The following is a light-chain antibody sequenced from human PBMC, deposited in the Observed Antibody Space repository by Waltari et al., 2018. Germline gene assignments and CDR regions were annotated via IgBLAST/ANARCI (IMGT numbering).Light chain of an antibody. Sequence: QSALPHPASVSGSPGQSITISCSNTSTDLGTYNLASWYQQRPGKAPTLVIYEVSERPSGVSNRFSGSKSGDTASLTISGLQAEDEADYYCCSFAGSSTSFGTGTTVTVL. CDR3: CSFAGSSTS. J-gene: IGLJ1*01. CDR1: STDLGTYNL. CDR2: EVS. V-gene: IGLV2-23*02.